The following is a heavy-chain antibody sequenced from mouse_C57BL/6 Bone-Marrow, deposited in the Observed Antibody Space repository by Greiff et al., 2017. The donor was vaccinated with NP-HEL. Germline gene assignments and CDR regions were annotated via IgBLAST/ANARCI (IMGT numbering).Heavy chain of an antibody. CDR1: GYTFTDHT. J-gene: IGHJ4*01. CDR3: ESTRNTTAQATRGAMDY. CDR2: IYPRDGST. Sequence: VQVVESDAELVKPGASVKISCKVSGYTFTDHTIHWMKQRPEQGLEWIGYIYPRDGSTKYNEKFKGKATLTAANSSSTAYMQLNSLTSEDSAVYFCESTRNTTAQATRGAMDYWGQGTSVTVSS. D-gene: IGHD3-2*02. V-gene: IGHV1-78*01.